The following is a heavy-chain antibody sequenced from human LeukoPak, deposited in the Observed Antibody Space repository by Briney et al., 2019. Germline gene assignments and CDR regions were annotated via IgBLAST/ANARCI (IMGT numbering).Heavy chain of an antibody. CDR1: GGSISSGGYY. V-gene: IGHV4-31*03. CDR3: ARHVVVPVKFDP. Sequence: SETLSLTCTVSGGSISSGGYYWSWIRQHPGKGLEWIGYIYYCGSTYYNPSLKSRVTISVDTSKNQFSLKLSSVTAADTAVYYCARHVVVPVKFDPWGQGTLVTVSS. CDR2: IYYCGST. J-gene: IGHJ5*02. D-gene: IGHD2-2*01.